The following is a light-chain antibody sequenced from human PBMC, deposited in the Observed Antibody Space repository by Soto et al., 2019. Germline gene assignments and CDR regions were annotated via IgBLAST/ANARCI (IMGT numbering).Light chain of an antibody. CDR2: GAS. V-gene: IGKV3-20*01. CDR1: QSISNSF. J-gene: IGKJ1*01. Sequence: EIVLTQSPGTLSLSPGERATLSCRASQSISNSFLAWYQQKPGQAPRLLIYGASSRATGIPDRFSGSGSGTDFTLTISRLEPEDFAVYYCRYYFGSPSWTFGQGTKVEIK. CDR3: RYYFGSPSWT.